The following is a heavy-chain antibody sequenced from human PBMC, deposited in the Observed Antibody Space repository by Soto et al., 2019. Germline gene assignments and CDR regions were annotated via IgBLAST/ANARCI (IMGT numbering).Heavy chain of an antibody. J-gene: IGHJ5*02. V-gene: IGHV4-59*01. CDR1: GGSISSYY. Sequence: SETLSLTCTVSGGSISSYYWSWIRQPPGKGLEWIGYIYYSGSTNYNPSLKSRVTISVDTSKNQFSLKLSSVTAADTAVYYCAREGIAARHRYNWFDPWGQGTLVTVSS. D-gene: IGHD6-6*01. CDR3: AREGIAARHRYNWFDP. CDR2: IYYSGST.